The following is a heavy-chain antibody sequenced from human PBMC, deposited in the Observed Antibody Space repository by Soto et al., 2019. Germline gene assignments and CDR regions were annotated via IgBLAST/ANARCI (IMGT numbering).Heavy chain of an antibody. V-gene: IGHV4-39*01. Sequence: QLQLQESGPGLVKPSETLSLTCTVSGGSISSSSYYWGWIRQPPGKGLEWIGSIYYSGSTYYNPSLKSRVTISVDTSKNQFSLKLSSVTAADTAVYYCARHSTMVRGVVPLYFDYWGQGTLVTVSS. CDR3: ARHSTMVRGVVPLYFDY. D-gene: IGHD3-10*01. CDR1: GGSISSSSYY. J-gene: IGHJ4*02. CDR2: IYYSGST.